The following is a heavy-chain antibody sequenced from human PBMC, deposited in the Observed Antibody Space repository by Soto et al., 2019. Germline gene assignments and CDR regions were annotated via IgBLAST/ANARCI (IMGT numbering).Heavy chain of an antibody. CDR1: GYSISSGYY. J-gene: IGHJ4*02. V-gene: IGHV4-38-2*01. D-gene: IGHD6-13*01. CDR3: AFPATADFDY. Sequence: SETLSLTCAVSGYSISSGYYWGWIRQPPGKGLEWIGEIYHSGTTNYSPSLKSRVNIAVDMSTNHFSLTLISVTAADTAVYYCAFPATADFDYWGKGILVTVSS. CDR2: IYHSGTT.